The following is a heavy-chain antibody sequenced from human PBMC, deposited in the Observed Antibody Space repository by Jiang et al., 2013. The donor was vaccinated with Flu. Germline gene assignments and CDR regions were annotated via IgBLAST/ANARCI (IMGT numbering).Heavy chain of an antibody. D-gene: IGHD3-3*01. CDR1: GYTFISYD. V-gene: IGHV1-8*01. Sequence: GAEVKKPGASVKVSCKATGYTFISYDINWVRQAAGQGLEWMGWMNPNSGNTGYAQKLQGRVTMTRNTSISTAYMELSSLRYEDTAVYYCARDFGMDQIDYWGQGTLVTVSS. CDR3: ARDFGMDQIDY. CDR2: MNPNSGNT. J-gene: IGHJ4*02.